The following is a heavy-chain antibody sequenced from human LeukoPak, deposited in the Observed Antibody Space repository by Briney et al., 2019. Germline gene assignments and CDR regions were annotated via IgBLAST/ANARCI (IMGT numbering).Heavy chain of an antibody. V-gene: IGHV1-18*01. D-gene: IGHD1-26*01. J-gene: IGHJ4*02. CDR1: GYTFTSYG. CDR3: ARDCIGCHGFDC. CDR2: VSAYADDT. Sequence: ASVKVSCKASGYTFTSYGISWVRQAPGQGLEWMGWVSAYADDTNYVQKFRGRITMTTDTSTSTAYMELRSLRSDDTAIYYCARDCIGCHGFDCWGQGTLVTVSS.